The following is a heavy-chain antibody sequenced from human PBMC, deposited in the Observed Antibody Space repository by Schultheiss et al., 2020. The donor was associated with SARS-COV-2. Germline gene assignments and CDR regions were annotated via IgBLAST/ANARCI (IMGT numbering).Heavy chain of an antibody. CDR1: GGSISSYY. D-gene: IGHD3-9*01. J-gene: IGHJ4*02. CDR2: IYYSGST. Sequence: SETLSLTCAVSGGSISSYYWSWIRQPPGKGLEWIGYIYYSGSTNYNPSLKSRVTMSVDTSKNQFSLKLSSVTAADTAVYYCARESSILTGPVDYWGQGTLVTVSS. V-gene: IGHV4-59*12. CDR3: ARESSILTGPVDY.